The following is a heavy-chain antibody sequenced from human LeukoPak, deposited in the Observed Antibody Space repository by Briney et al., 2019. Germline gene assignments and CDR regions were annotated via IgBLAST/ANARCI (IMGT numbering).Heavy chain of an antibody. CDR1: GYTFTSNY. CDR3: ARDQEGFDY. J-gene: IGHJ4*02. V-gene: IGHV1-46*01. CDR2: IYPRDGST. Sequence: ASVKVSCKASGYTFTSNYIHWVRQAPGQGLEWMGMIYPRDGSTSYVQKFQGRVTVTRDTSTSTVHMELSGLRSEDTAVYYCARDQEGFDYWGQGTLVTVSS.